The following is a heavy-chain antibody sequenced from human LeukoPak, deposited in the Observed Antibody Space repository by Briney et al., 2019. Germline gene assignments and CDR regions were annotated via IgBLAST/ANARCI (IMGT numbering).Heavy chain of an antibody. V-gene: IGHV4-4*07. Sequence: SETLSLTCTVSGGSINRHYWRWLRQPAGKGLEWIGRFYSSGSTNYNPSLKSRVTMSADTSKNQFSLKLSSVTAADTAVYYCARLTATTVTTLDYWGQGTLVTVSS. CDR1: GGSINRHY. CDR2: FYSSGST. D-gene: IGHD4-17*01. J-gene: IGHJ4*02. CDR3: ARLTATTVTTLDY.